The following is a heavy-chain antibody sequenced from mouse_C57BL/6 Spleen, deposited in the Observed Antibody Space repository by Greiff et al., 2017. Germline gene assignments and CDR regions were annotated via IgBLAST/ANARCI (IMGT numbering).Heavy chain of an antibody. CDR3: VRHGGNYEGGAMDY. V-gene: IGHV10-1*01. CDR2: IRSKSNNYAT. Sequence: DVKLQESGGGLVQPKGSLKLSCAASGFSFNTYAMNWVRQAPGKGLEWVARIRSKSNNYATYYADSVKDRFTISRDDSESMLYLQMNNLKTEDTAMYYCVRHGGNYEGGAMDYWGQGTSVTVSS. D-gene: IGHD2-1*01. J-gene: IGHJ4*01. CDR1: GFSFNTYA.